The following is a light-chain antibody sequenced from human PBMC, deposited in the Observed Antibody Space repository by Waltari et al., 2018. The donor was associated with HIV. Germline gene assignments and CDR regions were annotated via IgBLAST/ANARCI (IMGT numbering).Light chain of an antibody. CDR1: QSISTY. J-gene: IGKJ1*01. CDR3: QHYNNYMWT. CDR2: QVS. Sequence: VGDRVTITCRASQSISTYLAWYQQKSGKAPNLLIYQVSTLESGVPSRFSGSGSGTEFSLTISSLQPDDFATYYCQHYNNYMWTFGQGTKVEIK. V-gene: IGKV1-5*03.